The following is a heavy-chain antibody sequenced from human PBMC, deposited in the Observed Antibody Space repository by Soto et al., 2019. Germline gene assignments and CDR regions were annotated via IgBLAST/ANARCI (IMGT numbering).Heavy chain of an antibody. V-gene: IGHV3-23*01. CDR3: AGRAIGRRGAFDF. CDR2: ISDSGGIT. Sequence: PGRSLRLSCAASGFAFSSHPMSWVRQAPEKGLEWVSGISDSGGITYNADSVKGRFTISRENSKNTLYLQMNSLRAEETAVYDCAGRAIGRRGAFDFWGQGTTVIVSS. CDR1: GFAFSSHP. J-gene: IGHJ3*01. D-gene: IGHD3-10*01.